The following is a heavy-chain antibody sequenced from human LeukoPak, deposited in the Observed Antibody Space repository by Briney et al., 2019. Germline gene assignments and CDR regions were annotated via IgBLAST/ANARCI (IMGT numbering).Heavy chain of an antibody. D-gene: IGHD3-22*01. V-gene: IGHV4-34*01. CDR1: GGSFSGYY. Sequence: PSETLSLTCAVYGGSFSGYYWSWIRQPPGKGLEWIGEINHSGSTYYNPSLKSRVTISVDTSKNQFSLKLSSVTAADTAVYYCARAGRGSYYDSSGYDFDYWGQGTLVTVSS. CDR2: INHSGST. CDR3: ARAGRGSYYDSSGYDFDY. J-gene: IGHJ4*02.